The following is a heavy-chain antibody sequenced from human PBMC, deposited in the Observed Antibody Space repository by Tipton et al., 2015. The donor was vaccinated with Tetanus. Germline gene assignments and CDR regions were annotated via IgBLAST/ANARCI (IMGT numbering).Heavy chain of an antibody. J-gene: IGHJ6*04. CDR2: MNPNSGNT. Sequence: QLVQSGAEVKKPGASVKVSCKASGYTFTSYDINWVRQATGQGLEWMGWMNPNSGNTGYAQKFQGRVTMTRNTSISTAYMELSSLRSEDAAVYYCARVGYCSGGSCYENYYYGMGVWGKGTTVTVSS. V-gene: IGHV1-8*01. D-gene: IGHD2-15*01. CDR3: ARVGYCSGGSCYENYYYGMGV. CDR1: GYTFTSYD.